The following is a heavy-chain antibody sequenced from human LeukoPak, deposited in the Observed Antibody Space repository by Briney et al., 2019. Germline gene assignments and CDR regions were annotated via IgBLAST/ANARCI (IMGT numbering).Heavy chain of an antibody. Sequence: SVKVSCKASGGTFSSYAISWVRHPPGQGLEWMGGIIPIFGTANYAQKFQGRVTITADESTSTAYMELSSLRSEGTAVYYCARGGDCSGGSCYFDYWGQGTLVTVSS. D-gene: IGHD2-15*01. CDR3: ARGGDCSGGSCYFDY. J-gene: IGHJ4*02. CDR1: GGTFSSYA. CDR2: IIPIFGTA. V-gene: IGHV1-69*13.